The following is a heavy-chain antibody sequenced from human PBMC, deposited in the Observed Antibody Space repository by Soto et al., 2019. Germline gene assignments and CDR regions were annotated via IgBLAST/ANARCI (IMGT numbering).Heavy chain of an antibody. CDR3: AILPGYCSSTSCNGADY. CDR2: GSYSGTT. CDR1: GVSVSSGSFY. D-gene: IGHD2-2*01. Sequence: SETLSLTCTVSGVSVSSGSFYWAWIRQPPGKGLEWIGFGSYSGTTNYKPSLKSRVTISVDTSRSQISLKVSSLTAADTAVYYCAILPGYCSSTSCNGADYWGQGTLVTVSS. J-gene: IGHJ4*02. V-gene: IGHV4-61*01.